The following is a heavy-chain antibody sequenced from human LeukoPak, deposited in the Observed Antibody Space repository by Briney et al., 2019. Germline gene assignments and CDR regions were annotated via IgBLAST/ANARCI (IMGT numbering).Heavy chain of an antibody. Sequence: GGSLRLSCAASGFTFSSYEMNCVRQAPGKGLEWVSYISSSGSTIYYADSVKGRFTISRDNAKNSLYLQMNSLKSEDTAVYYCARPRFPYYRLSGPDYHYMDVWGKGTTVTVSS. CDR3: ARPRFPYYRLSGPDYHYMDV. CDR2: ISSSGSTI. CDR1: GFTFSSYE. J-gene: IGHJ6*03. V-gene: IGHV3-48*03. D-gene: IGHD3-10*01.